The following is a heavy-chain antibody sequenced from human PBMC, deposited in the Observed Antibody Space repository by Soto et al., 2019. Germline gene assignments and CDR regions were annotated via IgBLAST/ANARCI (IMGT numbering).Heavy chain of an antibody. D-gene: IGHD3-10*01. J-gene: IGHJ6*02. CDR2: ISGGGGST. V-gene: IGHV3-23*01. CDR3: GSSPTRSFGDTKSNYGMGL. Sequence: GGSLRLSCETSGFTFSHYTMSWVRQAPGKGLECVSGISGGGGSTYYSDSVKGRFTISRDNSKNSLFLQMNSLRAEDSAVYXGGSSPTRSFGDTKSNYGMGLRCQGSNVTVSS. CDR1: GFTFSHYT.